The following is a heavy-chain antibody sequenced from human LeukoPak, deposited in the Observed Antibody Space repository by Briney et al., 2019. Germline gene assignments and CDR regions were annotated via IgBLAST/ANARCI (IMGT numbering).Heavy chain of an antibody. CDR3: ASLARGGNWFDP. CDR2: INHSGGT. Sequence: PSEILSLTCAVYGGSFIGYDWTWIRQPPGKGLEWIGEINHSGGTNYNPSLKSRVTISVDTSRNQFSLKLSSVTAADTAVYYCASLARGGNWFDPWGQGTLVTVSS. D-gene: IGHD6-6*01. V-gene: IGHV4-34*01. J-gene: IGHJ5*02. CDR1: GGSFIGYD.